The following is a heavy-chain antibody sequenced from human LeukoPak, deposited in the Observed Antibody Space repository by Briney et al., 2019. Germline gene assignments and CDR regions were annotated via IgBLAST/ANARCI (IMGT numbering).Heavy chain of an antibody. D-gene: IGHD1-26*01. CDR1: GFIFGDYA. Sequence: SLRLSCAASGFIFGDYAMHWVRQAPGKGLEWVSDISWNSGSLGYVDSVKGRFTISRDNAKNSLYLQMNNLRTEDTAFYYCAKGHAGLSGSYYFDSWGQGILVTVSS. CDR2: ISWNSGSL. V-gene: IGHV3-9*01. CDR3: AKGHAGLSGSYYFDS. J-gene: IGHJ4*02.